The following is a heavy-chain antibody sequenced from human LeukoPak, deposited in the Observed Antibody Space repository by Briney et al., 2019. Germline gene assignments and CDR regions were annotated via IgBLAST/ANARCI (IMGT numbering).Heavy chain of an antibody. J-gene: IGHJ4*02. CDR2: ISPDRTYT. CDR3: AKPKYSNYDFDY. Sequence: GGSLRLSCAASGFTFSTYPFHWVRQAPGKGLEWVAVISPDRTYTYYADSVKGRFTISRDNSKNTLYLQMNSLRAEDTAVYYCAKPKYSNYDFDYWGQGTLVTVSS. V-gene: IGHV3-30*18. CDR1: GFTFSTYP. D-gene: IGHD4-11*01.